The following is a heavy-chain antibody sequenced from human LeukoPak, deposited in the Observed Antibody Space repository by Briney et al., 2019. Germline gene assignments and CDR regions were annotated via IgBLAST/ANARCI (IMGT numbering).Heavy chain of an antibody. D-gene: IGHD6-19*01. CDR2: IYSGGST. V-gene: IGHV3-53*01. Sequence: PGGSLRLSCAASGLIVSSNYMSWVRQAPGKGLEWVSVIYSGGSTYYVDSVKGRFTISRDNSENTLYLQMNSLRAEDTAIYYCASSMHPGCFDYWGQGTLVTVSS. CDR1: GLIVSSNY. J-gene: IGHJ4*02. CDR3: ASSMHPGCFDY.